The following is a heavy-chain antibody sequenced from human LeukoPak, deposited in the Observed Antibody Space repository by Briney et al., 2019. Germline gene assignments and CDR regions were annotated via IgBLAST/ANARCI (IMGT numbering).Heavy chain of an antibody. Sequence: ASVKVSCKASGYTFTGYYMHWVRQAPGQGLEWMGWINPNSGGTNYAQKFQGRVTMTRDTSISTAYMELSRLRSDDTAVYYCAREGINSDWLQYYWGQGTLVTVSS. V-gene: IGHV1-2*02. CDR2: INPNSGGT. CDR3: AREGINSDWLQYY. CDR1: GYTFTGYY. J-gene: IGHJ4*02. D-gene: IGHD5-24*01.